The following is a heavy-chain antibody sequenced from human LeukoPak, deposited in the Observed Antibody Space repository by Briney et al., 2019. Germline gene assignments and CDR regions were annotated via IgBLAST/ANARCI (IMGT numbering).Heavy chain of an antibody. CDR3: AKDGEDYYDSSGYLDY. D-gene: IGHD3-22*01. V-gene: IGHV3-23*01. CDR2: ISGSGGST. CDR1: GFAFSSYA. J-gene: IGHJ4*02. Sequence: GGSLRLSCAASGFAFSSYAMSWVRQAPGKGLEWVSAISGSGGSTYYADSVKGRFTISRDNSKNTLYLQMNSLRAEDTAVYYCAKDGEDYYDSSGYLDYWGQGTLVTVSS.